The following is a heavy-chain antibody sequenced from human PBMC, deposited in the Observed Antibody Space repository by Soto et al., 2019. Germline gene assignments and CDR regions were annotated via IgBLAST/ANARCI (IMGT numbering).Heavy chain of an antibody. CDR3: AGRDCSGTNCYYLDYYYMDV. V-gene: IGHV4-59*08. D-gene: IGHD2-2*01. Sequence: QVQLQESGPGLVRPSETLSLTCTVSGGSFSSYYWTWIRQSPGKGLEWIGYIYYSGCTDYNPSLRARLAISIDTSKNQFSLRLNSMTAADTAVYYCAGRDCSGTNCYYLDYYYMDVWGKGTTVTVSS. CDR1: GGSFSSYY. CDR2: IYYSGCT. J-gene: IGHJ6*03.